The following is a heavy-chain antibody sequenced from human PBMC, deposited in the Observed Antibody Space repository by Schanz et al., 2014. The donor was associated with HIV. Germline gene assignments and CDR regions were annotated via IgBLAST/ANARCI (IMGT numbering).Heavy chain of an antibody. Sequence: QVHLVESGGGVVRPGRSLRLSCAASGFTFDSYGMHWVRQAPGKGLVWVSRINSDGSSTNYADSVKGRFTISRDNSKNTLYLQMNSLRPEDTAVYYCAKDKSRHTYSSSSIFDPWGQGTLVTVSS. V-gene: IGHV3-NL1*01. J-gene: IGHJ5*02. CDR3: AKDKSRHTYSSSSIFDP. CDR2: INSDGSST. D-gene: IGHD6-13*01. CDR1: GFTFDSYG.